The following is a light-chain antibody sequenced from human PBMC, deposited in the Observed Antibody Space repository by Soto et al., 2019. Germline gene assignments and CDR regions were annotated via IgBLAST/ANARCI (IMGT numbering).Light chain of an antibody. CDR2: SAS. V-gene: IGKV1-39*01. J-gene: IGKJ1*01. Sequence: DIQMIQSPPSLSASVGDRVTITCRASQSISTYLNWYQQKAGKTKLLVYSASSLQSGVQSRFSGSGAGTDFTLTIRSLQPEDLATYYCQQNYSTPLTFGQGTQLEIK. CDR1: QSISTY. CDR3: QQNYSTPLT.